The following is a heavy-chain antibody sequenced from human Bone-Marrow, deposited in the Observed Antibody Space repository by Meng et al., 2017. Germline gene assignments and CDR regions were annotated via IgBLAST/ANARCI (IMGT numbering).Heavy chain of an antibody. V-gene: IGHV3-66*02. CDR2: IYSGGST. Sequence: GGSLRLSCAASGFTVSSNYMSWVRQAPGKGLEWVSVIYSGGSTYYADCVKGRFTISRDNSKNTLYLQMNSLRAEDTAVYYCARDRGNYGGNPDDYGMDVWGQGTTVTVSS. D-gene: IGHD4-23*01. J-gene: IGHJ6*02. CDR3: ARDRGNYGGNPDDYGMDV. CDR1: GFTVSSNY.